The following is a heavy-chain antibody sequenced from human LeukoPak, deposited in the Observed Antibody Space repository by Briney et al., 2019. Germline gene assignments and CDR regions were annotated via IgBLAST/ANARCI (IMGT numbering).Heavy chain of an antibody. CDR2: INAGNGNT. CDR1: GYTFTSYA. CDR3: ARGSGSYYRTLDAFDI. D-gene: IGHD1-26*01. J-gene: IGHJ3*02. Sequence: GASVKVSCKASGYTFTSYAMHWVRQAPGQRLEWMGWINAGNGNTKYSQKFQGRVTITRDTSASTAYMELSSLRSEDTAVYYCARGSGSYYRTLDAFDIWGQGTMVTVSS. V-gene: IGHV1-3*01.